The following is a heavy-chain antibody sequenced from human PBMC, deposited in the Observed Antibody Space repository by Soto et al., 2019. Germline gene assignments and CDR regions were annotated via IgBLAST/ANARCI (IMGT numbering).Heavy chain of an antibody. CDR1: EFTFSSSA. V-gene: IGHV3-23*01. CDR3: AKGKLRFWIDYGMDV. Sequence: PGGSLKLSCAASEFTFSSSAMSWVRQAPGKGLEWVSAISGSGGSTYYADSVKGRFTISRDNSKNTLYLQMNSLRTEDTALYYCAKGKLRFWIDYGMDVWGQGTTVTVSS. CDR2: ISGSGGST. J-gene: IGHJ6*02. D-gene: IGHD3-3*01.